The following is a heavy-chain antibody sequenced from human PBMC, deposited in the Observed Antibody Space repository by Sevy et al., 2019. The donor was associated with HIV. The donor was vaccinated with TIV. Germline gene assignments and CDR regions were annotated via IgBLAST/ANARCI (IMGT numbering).Heavy chain of an antibody. CDR1: GFTFSDYY. CDR2: ISGSSSYT. CDR3: ARVGCSISSCPKGHAFDI. D-gene: IGHD2-2*01. Sequence: GGSLRLSCAASGFTFSDYYINWIRQAPGKGLEWVAYISGSSSYTNYADSVKGRFTISRDNAKNSLYLQMNSLRAEDTAVYYWARVGCSISSCPKGHAFDIWGQGTMVTVSS. J-gene: IGHJ3*02. V-gene: IGHV3-11*06.